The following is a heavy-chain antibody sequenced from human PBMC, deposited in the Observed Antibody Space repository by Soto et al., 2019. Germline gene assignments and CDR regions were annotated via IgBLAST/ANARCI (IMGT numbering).Heavy chain of an antibody. V-gene: IGHV3-15*01. Sequence: EVQLVESGRDLVKPGESLTISCATSGFIFSQAWVNWVRQAPGKGLEWVGRIKSKAGGETTDYAAPAKGRFTISRDASAGMAYLQISSLKSEDTAVYYCTADIPPPEGPSYPVDFWGQGTLVTVSS. CDR2: IKSKAGGETT. CDR3: TADIPPPEGPSYPVDF. D-gene: IGHD3-16*02. CDR1: GFIFSQAW. J-gene: IGHJ4*02.